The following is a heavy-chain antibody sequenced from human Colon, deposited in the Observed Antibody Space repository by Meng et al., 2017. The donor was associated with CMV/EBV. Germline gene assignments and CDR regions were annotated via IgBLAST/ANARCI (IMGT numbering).Heavy chain of an antibody. V-gene: IGHV4-34*01. CDR1: GGSFSGYY. Sequence: QVQLQQRGAGLLKPSGPLSLTCAVYGGSFSGYYWSWIRQPPGKGLEWIGEINHSGSTNYNPSLKSRVTISVDTSKNQFSLKLSSVTAADTAVYYCARGLYGSGRHQIDYWGQGTLVTVSS. D-gene: IGHD3-10*01. CDR3: ARGLYGSGRHQIDY. CDR2: INHSGST. J-gene: IGHJ4*02.